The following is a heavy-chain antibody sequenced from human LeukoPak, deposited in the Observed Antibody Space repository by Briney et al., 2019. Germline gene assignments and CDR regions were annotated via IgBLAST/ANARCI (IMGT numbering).Heavy chain of an antibody. Sequence: PSETLSLTCAVYSGSFSGYYWSWMRQPPGKGLEWIGEINHSGSTNYNPSLKSRVTISIDTSNNQFSLKLSSVTAADTAVYYCARHEDGSYYYGSGRPPDYWGQGTLVTVSS. CDR3: ARHEDGSYYYGSGRPPDY. J-gene: IGHJ4*02. D-gene: IGHD3-10*01. CDR1: SGSFSGYY. CDR2: INHSGST. V-gene: IGHV4-34*01.